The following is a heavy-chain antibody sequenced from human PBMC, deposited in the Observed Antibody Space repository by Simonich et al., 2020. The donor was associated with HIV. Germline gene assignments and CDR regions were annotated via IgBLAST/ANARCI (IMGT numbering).Heavy chain of an antibody. V-gene: IGHV1-69*10. D-gene: IGHD6-13*01. CDR2: LIPIIDQT. Sequence: QVHLMQSGAEVKKPGSSVKVSCKASGGTFSSYGINWVRQAPGQGLEWMGGLIPIIDQTNYAQKFQGRVTITADKSTSTAYMELSSLRSDDTAVYYCARGHQQLVGRVHFDYWGQGILVTVSS. CDR3: ARGHQQLVGRVHFDY. CDR1: GGTFSSYG. J-gene: IGHJ4*02.